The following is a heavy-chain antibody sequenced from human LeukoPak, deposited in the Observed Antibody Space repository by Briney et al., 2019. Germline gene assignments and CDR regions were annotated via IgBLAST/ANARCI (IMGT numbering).Heavy chain of an antibody. Sequence: GSSVKVSCKASGGTFSSYTNSWVRQAPGQGLEWMGRIIPILGIANYAQKFQGRVTITADKSTSTAYMELSSLRSEDTAVYYCAREYCGGDCYPPGWFDPWGQGTLVTVSS. CDR1: GGTFSSYT. CDR3: AREYCGGDCYPPGWFDP. V-gene: IGHV1-69*04. J-gene: IGHJ5*02. D-gene: IGHD2-21*02. CDR2: IIPILGIA.